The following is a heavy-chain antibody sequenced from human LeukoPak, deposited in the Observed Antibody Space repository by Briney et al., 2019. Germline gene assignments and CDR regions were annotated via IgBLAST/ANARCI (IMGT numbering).Heavy chain of an antibody. CDR1: GSTFNNYG. Sequence: ASVNVSCTASGSTFNNYGISWVRQAPGKGLEWMGWISAYNGNTNYAQKLQGRVTMTTDTSTSTAYMELRSLRSDDTAVYYCAREDSSGYYWGQGTLVTVSS. D-gene: IGHD3-22*01. V-gene: IGHV1-18*01. J-gene: IGHJ4*02. CDR3: AREDSSGYY. CDR2: ISAYNGNT.